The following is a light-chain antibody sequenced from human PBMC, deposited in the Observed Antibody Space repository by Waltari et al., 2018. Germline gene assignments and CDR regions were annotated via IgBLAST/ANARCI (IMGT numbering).Light chain of an antibody. CDR1: SRDVGGYNY. V-gene: IGLV2-14*01. CDR3: SSYSSSSTLYV. CDR2: EVN. J-gene: IGLJ1*01. Sequence: QSALTQPASVSGSPGQSITISCTGTSRDVGGYNYVSWYQQHPGKAPQGMIYEVNNRPSGVSNRFSGSKSGNTASLNISGLQADDEADYYCSSYSSSSTLYVFGTGTMVTVL.